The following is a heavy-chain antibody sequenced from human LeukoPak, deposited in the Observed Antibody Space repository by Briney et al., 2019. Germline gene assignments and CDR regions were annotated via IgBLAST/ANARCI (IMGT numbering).Heavy chain of an antibody. D-gene: IGHD1-26*01. J-gene: IGHJ5*02. CDR2: IYTSGST. CDR1: GGSISSYY. V-gene: IGHV4-4*07. Sequence: SETLSLTCTVSGGSISSYYWSWIRQPAGEGLEWIGRIYTSGSTNYNPSLKSRVTMSVDTSKNQFSLKLSSVAAADTAVYYCARDSARLAWFDPWGQGTLVTVSS. CDR3: ARDSARLAWFDP.